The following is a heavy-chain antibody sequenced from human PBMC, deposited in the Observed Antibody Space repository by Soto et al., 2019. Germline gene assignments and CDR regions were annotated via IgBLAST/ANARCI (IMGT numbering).Heavy chain of an antibody. CDR2: IYWDDDK. Sequence: QITLKESGPTLVKPTQTLTLTCIFSGFSLSTSGVGVGWIRQSPGKSLEWLALIYWDDDKRYNPSLKSMLTLNQDTSKNQVVLTMTNMDPVDTATYYCAQRRARTAARDDAYDVWGQGTLVVVSS. D-gene: IGHD6-6*01. CDR3: AQRRARTAARDDAYDV. CDR1: GFSLSTSGVG. J-gene: IGHJ3*01. V-gene: IGHV2-5*02.